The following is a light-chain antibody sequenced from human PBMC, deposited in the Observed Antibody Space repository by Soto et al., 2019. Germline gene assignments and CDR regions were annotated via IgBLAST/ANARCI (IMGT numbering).Light chain of an antibody. CDR1: SSDVGGYNY. J-gene: IGLJ1*01. CDR2: EVN. Sequence: QSVLTQPPSASGSPGQSVTISCTGTSSDVGGYNYVSRYQQHPGKAPKLMIYEVNKRPSGVPERFSGSKSGNTASLTVSGLQAEDEADYYCCSHAGSNNFYVFGTGTKVTV. CDR3: CSHAGSNNFYV. V-gene: IGLV2-8*01.